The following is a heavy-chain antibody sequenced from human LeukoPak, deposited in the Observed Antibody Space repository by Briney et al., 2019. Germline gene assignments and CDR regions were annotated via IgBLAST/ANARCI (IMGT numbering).Heavy chain of an antibody. J-gene: IGHJ4*02. CDR1: GYTFTSYD. CDR2: MNPNSGNT. CDR3: ARGSLTIFGVVIIDNPFDY. D-gene: IGHD3-3*01. V-gene: IGHV1-8*01. Sequence: VASVKVSCKASGYTFTSYDINWVRQATGQGLEWMGWMNPNSGNTGYAQKFQGRVTMTRNTSISTAYMELSSLRSEDTAVYYCARGSLTIFGVVIIDNPFDYWGQGTLVTVSS.